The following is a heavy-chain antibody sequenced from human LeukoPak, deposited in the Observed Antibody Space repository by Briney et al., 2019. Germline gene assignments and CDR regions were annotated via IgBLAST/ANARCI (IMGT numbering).Heavy chain of an antibody. CDR3: AKGLPPHCSSTSCFAGRSLDD. D-gene: IGHD2-2*01. CDR2: LSDSGGYT. J-gene: IGHJ6*02. V-gene: IGHV3-23*01. CDR1: GFTFSSYA. Sequence: GGSLRLSCAASGFTFSSYAMSWVRLAPGKGLEWVSALSDSGGYTYYADSVKGRFTISRDNSKNTLYLQMNSLRAEDTAVYYCAKGLPPHCSSTSCFAGRSLDDWGQGTTVTVSS.